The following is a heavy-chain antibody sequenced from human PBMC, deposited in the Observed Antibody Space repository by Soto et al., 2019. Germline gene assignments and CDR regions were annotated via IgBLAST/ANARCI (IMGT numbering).Heavy chain of an antibody. CDR2: ISYDGSNK. V-gene: IGHV3-30-3*01. J-gene: IGHJ6*02. D-gene: IGHD6-13*01. CDR1: GFTFSSYA. Sequence: ALRLSCAAPGFTFSSYAMHWVRQDPGKGLEWVAVISYDGSNKYYADSVKGRFTISRDNSKNTLYLQMNSLRAEDTAVYYCARDHHSSSWYPRPYGMEVWGQGTTVTVSS. CDR3: ARDHHSSSWYPRPYGMEV.